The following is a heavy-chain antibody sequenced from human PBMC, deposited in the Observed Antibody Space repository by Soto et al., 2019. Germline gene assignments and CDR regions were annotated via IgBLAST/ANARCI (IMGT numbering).Heavy chain of an antibody. CDR3: GRRFDSGLGPFDY. CDR2: IYRDGYT. J-gene: IGHJ4*02. Sequence: EVKLVESGGDLVQPGGSLRLSCAASGFTVSSNYMTWVRQAPGKGLEWVSVIYRDGYTYYADSVKGRFTISRDNSKNTLYLQMNTLRAEDTAVYYCGRRFDSGLGPFDYWGQGTLVTVSS. CDR1: GFTVSSNY. D-gene: IGHD3-10*01. V-gene: IGHV3-66*04.